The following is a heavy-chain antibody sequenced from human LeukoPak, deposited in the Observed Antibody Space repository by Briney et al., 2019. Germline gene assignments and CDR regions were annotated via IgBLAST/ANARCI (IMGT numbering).Heavy chain of an antibody. CDR3: TTGSPYCGGDCSGH. Sequence: PGGSLRLSCAASRFTFDDYTMHWVRQAPGKGLEWVSLINWDGGTTYYADSVKGRFTISRDNSKNSLYLQMNSLRSEDTAFYYCTTGSPYCGGDCSGHWGQGTLVTVSS. J-gene: IGHJ4*02. CDR1: RFTFDDYT. D-gene: IGHD2-21*02. V-gene: IGHV3-43*01. CDR2: INWDGGTT.